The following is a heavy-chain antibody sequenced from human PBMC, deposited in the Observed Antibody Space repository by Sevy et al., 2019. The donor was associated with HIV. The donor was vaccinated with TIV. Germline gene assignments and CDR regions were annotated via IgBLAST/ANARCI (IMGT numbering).Heavy chain of an antibody. CDR1: GFTLDDYA. Sequence: GGSLRLSCAASGFTLDDYAMHWVRRAPGKGLEWVSSISWNSVRIDYADSVKGRFTISRDNAKRSLFLQMNSLRPEDTALYFCAKGDRSSGWYGAFDIWGQGTMVTVSS. D-gene: IGHD6-19*01. CDR3: AKGDRSSGWYGAFDI. J-gene: IGHJ3*02. V-gene: IGHV3-9*01. CDR2: ISWNSVRI.